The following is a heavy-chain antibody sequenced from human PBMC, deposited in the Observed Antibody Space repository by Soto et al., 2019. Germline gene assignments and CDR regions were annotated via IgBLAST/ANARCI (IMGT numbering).Heavy chain of an antibody. CDR3: AKTLLYDFWSGYSRSPSHFDY. CDR2: ISGSGGST. CDR1: GFTFSSYA. J-gene: IGHJ4*02. V-gene: IGHV3-23*01. Sequence: HPGGSLRLSCAASGFTFSSYAMSWVRQAPGKGLEWVSAISGSGGSTYYADSVKGRFTISRDNSKNTLYLQMNSLRAEDTAVYYCAKTLLYDFWSGYSRSPSHFDYWGQGT. D-gene: IGHD3-3*01.